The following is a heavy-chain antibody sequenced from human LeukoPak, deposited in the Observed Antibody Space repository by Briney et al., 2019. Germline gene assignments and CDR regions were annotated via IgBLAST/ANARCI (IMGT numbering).Heavy chain of an antibody. V-gene: IGHV4-59*13. Sequence: SETLSLTCTVSGDSISSYYWSWVRQPPGKGLEWIGYISYSGYTDYNPSLKSRLTISVDTSNNQISLKLSSVTAADTAVYYCAAQKGSYYAQFDSWGQGSLVTASS. D-gene: IGHD1-26*01. CDR1: GDSISSYY. CDR2: ISYSGYT. CDR3: AAQKGSYYAQFDS. J-gene: IGHJ5*01.